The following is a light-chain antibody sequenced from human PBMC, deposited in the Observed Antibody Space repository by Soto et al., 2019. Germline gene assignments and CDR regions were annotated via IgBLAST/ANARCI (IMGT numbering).Light chain of an antibody. CDR1: SSDVGGYNY. Sequence: QSVLTQPPSASGSPGQSVTISWTGTSSDVGGYNYVSWYQQHPGKAPKLILYEVSERPSGVPDRFSGSKSGNTASLTVSGLQAEDDADYYCSSYAGINTVVFGGGTKLTVL. CDR2: EVS. J-gene: IGLJ2*01. CDR3: SSYAGINTVV. V-gene: IGLV2-8*01.